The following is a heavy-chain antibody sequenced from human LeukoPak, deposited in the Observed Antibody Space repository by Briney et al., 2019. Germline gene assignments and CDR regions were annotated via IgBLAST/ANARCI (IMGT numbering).Heavy chain of an antibody. J-gene: IGHJ6*03. CDR3: ARGAGMSPAATAYYYYMDV. Sequence: SETLSLTCAVYGGSFSGYYWSWIRQPPGKGLEWIGEINHGGSTNYNPSLKSRVTISVDTSKNQFSLKLSSVTAADTAVYYCARGAGMSPAATAYYYYMDVWGKGTTVTVSS. V-gene: IGHV4-34*01. CDR2: INHGGST. CDR1: GGSFSGYY. D-gene: IGHD2-2*01.